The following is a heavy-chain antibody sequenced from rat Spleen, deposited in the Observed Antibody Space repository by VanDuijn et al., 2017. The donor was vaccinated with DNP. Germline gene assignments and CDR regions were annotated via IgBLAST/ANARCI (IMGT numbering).Heavy chain of an antibody. CDR2: IAYDGGIT. Sequence: EVQLVESGGGLVQPGRSLKLSCAASGFTFSDYYMAWVRQAPTKGLEWVAYIAYDGGITYYGDSVKGRFTISRDNAKNTLYLQMDSLKSEDTATYYCATHELPAYAAFVYWGQGTLVAVSS. CDR3: ATHELPAYAAFVY. V-gene: IGHV5-22*01. CDR1: GFTFSDYY. J-gene: IGHJ3*01. D-gene: IGHD3-7*01.